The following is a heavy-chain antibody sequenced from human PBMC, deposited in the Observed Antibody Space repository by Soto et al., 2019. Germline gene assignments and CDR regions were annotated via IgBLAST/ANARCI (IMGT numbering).Heavy chain of an antibody. CDR3: AREPTYYYGSGSYSPNYYYYGMDV. Sequence: SVKVSCKASGGTFSSYAISWVRQAPGQGLEWMGGIIPIFGTANYAQKFQGRVTITADESTSTAYMELSSLRSEDTAVYYCAREPTYYYGSGSYSPNYYYYGMDVWGQGTTVTVSS. CDR1: GGTFSSYA. J-gene: IGHJ6*02. CDR2: IIPIFGTA. D-gene: IGHD3-10*01. V-gene: IGHV1-69*13.